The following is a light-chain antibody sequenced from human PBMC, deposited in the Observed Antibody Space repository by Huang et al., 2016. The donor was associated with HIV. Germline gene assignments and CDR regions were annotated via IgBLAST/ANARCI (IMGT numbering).Light chain of an antibody. CDR3: MQALQTPRT. CDR1: QSLLHSNGYNS. Sequence: DIVMSQSPLSLPVTPGEPASISCRSSQSLLHSNGYNSLDWYVQKPGQSPQLVIYLSSNRASGVPDRFSGTGSVTHFTLRISRVEAEDVGVYYCMQALQTPRTFGQGTRLEMK. CDR2: LSS. V-gene: IGKV2-28*01. J-gene: IGKJ5*01.